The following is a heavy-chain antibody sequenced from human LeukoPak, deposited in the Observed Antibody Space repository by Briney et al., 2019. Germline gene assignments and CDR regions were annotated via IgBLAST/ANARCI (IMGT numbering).Heavy chain of an antibody. CDR1: GGSISSGSYY. CDR2: IYTSGST. V-gene: IGHV4-61*02. J-gene: IGHJ4*02. D-gene: IGHD2-15*01. CDR3: ARVSGGTRDY. Sequence: SQTLSLTCTVSGGSISSGSYYWSWIRQPAGKGLEWIGRIYTSGSTNYNPSLKSRVTISVDTSKNQFSLKLSSVTAADTAVHYCARVSGGTRDYWGQGTLVTVSS.